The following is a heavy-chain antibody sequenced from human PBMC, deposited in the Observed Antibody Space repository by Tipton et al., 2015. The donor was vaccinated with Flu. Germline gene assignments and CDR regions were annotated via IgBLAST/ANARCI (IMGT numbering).Heavy chain of an antibody. CDR3: AKVIPEAVAGLDY. CDR1: GIKFSSYG. Sequence: LRLSCVASGIKFSSYGMSWVRQAPGKGLEWVSGVTGGGTTYYADSVKGRFTISRDISKNMLFLQMNGLRAEDTAVYYCAKVIPEAVAGLDYWGQGTLVTVSS. V-gene: IGHV3-23*01. CDR2: VTGGGTT. D-gene: IGHD6-19*01. J-gene: IGHJ4*02.